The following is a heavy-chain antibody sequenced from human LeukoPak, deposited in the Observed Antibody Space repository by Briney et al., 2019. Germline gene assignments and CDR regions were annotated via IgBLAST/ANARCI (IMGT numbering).Heavy chain of an antibody. CDR1: GFTFSSYR. CDR2: IKQDGSEK. J-gene: IGHJ4*02. CDR3: ASPHSIYCSSTSWYRGADY. Sequence: GGYLRLSCAASGFTFSSYRMSWLRQAPGKGLEWVANIKQDGSEKYYVHSVKGRFTISRDNAKNSLYLQMNSLRAEDTAEYYCASPHSIYCSSTSWYRGADYWGQGTMVSVSS. V-gene: IGHV3-7*01. D-gene: IGHD2-2*02.